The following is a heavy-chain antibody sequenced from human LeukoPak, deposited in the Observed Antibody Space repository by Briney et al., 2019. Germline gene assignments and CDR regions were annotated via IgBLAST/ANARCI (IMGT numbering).Heavy chain of an antibody. CDR1: GVSFSGYH. J-gene: IGHJ6*03. CDR2: INHSGST. D-gene: IGHD3-10*01. Sequence: MPSETLSLTCAVYGVSFSGYHWSWIRQPPGKGLECIGEINHSGSTNYNPSLKSRATISVDTYKNQFSLELSSVHAADTAVYYCAREGRYYGSGSYYTTYYYYYMDVWGKGTTVSVSS. V-gene: IGHV4-34*01. CDR3: AREGRYYGSGSYYTTYYYYYMDV.